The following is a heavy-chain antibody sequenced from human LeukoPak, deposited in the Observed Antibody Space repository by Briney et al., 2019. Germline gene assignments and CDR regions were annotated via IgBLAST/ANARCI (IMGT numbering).Heavy chain of an antibody. Sequence: GGSLRPPCSASGFPFSSYAMHWVRQAPGKGLEYVSAISDSGGSTYYADSVKGRFTISRDNSKNTLYLQMSSLRAEDTAVYFCVRGYSFGPYGMDVWGQGTTVTVSS. D-gene: IGHD2-15*01. CDR3: VRGYSFGPYGMDV. CDR2: ISDSGGST. V-gene: IGHV3-64D*09. J-gene: IGHJ6*02. CDR1: GFPFSSYA.